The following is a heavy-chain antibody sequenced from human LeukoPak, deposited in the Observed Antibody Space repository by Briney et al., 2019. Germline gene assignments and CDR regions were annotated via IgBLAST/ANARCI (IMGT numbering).Heavy chain of an antibody. Sequence: GGSLRLSCAVSGFTFSYSMTWVRQAPGKGLEWVSSISSSSGYKYYADSVKGRFSISRDNTKGSLFLQLNSLRAEDTAVYYCARDLGYCTNGVCHTRFDYWGQGTLVAVSS. D-gene: IGHD2-8*01. V-gene: IGHV3-21*04. CDR2: ISSSSGYK. J-gene: IGHJ4*02. CDR3: ARDLGYCTNGVCHTRFDY. CDR1: GFTFSYS.